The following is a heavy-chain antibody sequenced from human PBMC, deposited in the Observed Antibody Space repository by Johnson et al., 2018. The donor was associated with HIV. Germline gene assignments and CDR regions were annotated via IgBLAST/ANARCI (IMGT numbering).Heavy chain of an antibody. D-gene: IGHD3-10*01. CDR3: AKSSSATYYGDAFDM. V-gene: IGHV3-30*02. CDR2: IRFDGSNV. Sequence: QVQLVESGGGVVQPGGSLRLSCAASGFTFKSYGMHWVRQAPGKGLEWVAFIRFDGSNVHYGDSVKGRFTISRDNSKNTLSLQMNSLRPEYTAVYYCAKSSSATYYGDAFDMWGQGTMVTVSS. CDR1: GFTFKSYG. J-gene: IGHJ3*02.